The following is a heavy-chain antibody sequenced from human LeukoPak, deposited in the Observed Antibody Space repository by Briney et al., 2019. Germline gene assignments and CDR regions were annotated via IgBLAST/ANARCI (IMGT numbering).Heavy chain of an antibody. Sequence: SETLSLTCAVYGGSFSGYYWSWIRQPPGKGLEWIGEINHSGSTNYNPSLKSRVTISVDTSKNQFSLKLSSVTAADTAVYYCARVIVRRYYGSETYYNPTWFDPWGQGTLVTVSS. CDR3: ARVIVRRYYGSETYYNPTWFDP. CDR1: GGSFSGYY. V-gene: IGHV4-34*01. CDR2: INHSGST. D-gene: IGHD3-10*01. J-gene: IGHJ5*02.